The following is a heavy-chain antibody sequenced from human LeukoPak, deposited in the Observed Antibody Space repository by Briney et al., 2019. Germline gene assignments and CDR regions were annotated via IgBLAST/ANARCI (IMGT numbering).Heavy chain of an antibody. Sequence: SQTLSLTCTVSGGSISSGDYYWSWIRQPPGKGLEWIGYIYYSGSTYYNPSLKSRVTISVDTSKNQFSLKLSSVTAADTAVYYCARGYDSSGYCVEVGYWGQGTLVTVSS. D-gene: IGHD3-22*01. J-gene: IGHJ4*02. CDR2: IYYSGST. V-gene: IGHV4-30-4*01. CDR1: GGSISSGDYY. CDR3: ARGYDSSGYCVEVGY.